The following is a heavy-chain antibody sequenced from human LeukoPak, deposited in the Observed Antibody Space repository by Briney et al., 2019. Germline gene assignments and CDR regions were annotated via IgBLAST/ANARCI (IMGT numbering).Heavy chain of an antibody. J-gene: IGHJ4*02. CDR2: IGTAGDT. CDR3: TSSPAYSSSWEAIDN. Sequence: GGPLRLSCAASGFTFSNYDMHWVRQAAGKGLEWVSAIGTAGDTYYSASVRGRFTISRENARNSLFLQMSGLSAGDTAVYYCTSSPAYSSSWEAIDNWGQGTLVTVS. V-gene: IGHV3-13*01. CDR1: GFTFSNYD. D-gene: IGHD6-13*01.